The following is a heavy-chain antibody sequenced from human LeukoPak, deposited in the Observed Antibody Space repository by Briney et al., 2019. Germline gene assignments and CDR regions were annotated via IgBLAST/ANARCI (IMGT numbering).Heavy chain of an antibody. CDR2: IYYSGST. CDR3: ARRLPGPRPFDY. CDR1: GGSISSYY. J-gene: IGHJ4*02. Sequence: PSETLSLTCTVSGGSISSYYWSWIRQPPGKGLEWIGYIYYSGSTNYNPSLKRRVTISVDTSKNQFSLKLSSVTAADTAVYYCARRLPGPRPFDYWGQGTLVTVSS. D-gene: IGHD2-8*02. V-gene: IGHV4-59*08.